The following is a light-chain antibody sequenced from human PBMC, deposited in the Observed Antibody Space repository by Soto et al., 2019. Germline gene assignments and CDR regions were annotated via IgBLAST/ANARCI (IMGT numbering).Light chain of an antibody. CDR3: SSYTDSRTYV. Sequence: QSALTQPASVSGSPGQSITISCTGTSSDLAIYNYVSWYQQQPGKAPKLMIYQVTNRPSGVSNRFSGSRSGNTASLTISGLQAEDEADYYCSSYTDSRTYVFGTGTKV. CDR1: SSDLAIYNY. V-gene: IGLV2-14*01. CDR2: QVT. J-gene: IGLJ1*01.